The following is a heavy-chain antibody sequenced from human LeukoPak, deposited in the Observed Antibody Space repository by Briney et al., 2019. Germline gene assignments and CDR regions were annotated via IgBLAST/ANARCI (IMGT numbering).Heavy chain of an antibody. V-gene: IGHV1-8*02. CDR3: ARDDQLRLLGHTYNWFDP. CDR2: MNPNSGNA. Sequence: ASVKVSCKASGYTFTSYGINWVRQATGQGLEWMGWMNPNSGNAGNAQKFQGRVTMTRNTSISTAYLELSSLRSDDTAVYYCARDDQLRLLGHTYNWFDPWGQGTLVTVSS. D-gene: IGHD4-17*01. CDR1: GYTFTSYG. J-gene: IGHJ5*02.